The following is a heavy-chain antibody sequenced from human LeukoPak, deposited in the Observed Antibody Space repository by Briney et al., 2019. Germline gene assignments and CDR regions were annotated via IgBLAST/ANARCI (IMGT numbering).Heavy chain of an antibody. Sequence: PGGSLRLSCSASGFTFSRYAMHWVRQAPGKGLEYVSAISREGVSTYYADSVKGRFTISRDNSKNRLYLQMSSLRDGDTALYYCETDFGGYDVFDYWGQGTLVIVSS. D-gene: IGHD5-12*01. CDR2: ISREGVST. CDR1: GFTFSRYA. V-gene: IGHV3-64D*09. CDR3: ETDFGGYDVFDY. J-gene: IGHJ4*02.